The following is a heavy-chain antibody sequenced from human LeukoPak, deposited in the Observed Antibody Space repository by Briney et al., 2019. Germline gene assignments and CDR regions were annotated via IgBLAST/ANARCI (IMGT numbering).Heavy chain of an antibody. J-gene: IGHJ6*03. CDR2: ISAYNGKT. CDR1: GYTFTSYG. CDR3: ARVPIPEVLWFGEEQGGYYYYYMDV. D-gene: IGHD3-10*01. Sequence: ASVKVSCKASGYTFTSYGISWVRQAPGQGLEWMGWISAYNGKTNYAQKLQGRVTMTTDTSTSTAYMELRSLRSDDTAMYYCARVPIPEVLWFGEEQGGYYYYYMDVWGKGTTVTISS. V-gene: IGHV1-18*01.